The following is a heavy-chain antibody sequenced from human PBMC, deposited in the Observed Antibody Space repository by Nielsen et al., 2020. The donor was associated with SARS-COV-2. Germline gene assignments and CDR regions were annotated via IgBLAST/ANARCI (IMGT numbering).Heavy chain of an antibody. J-gene: IGHJ4*02. CDR1: GFGLSNYW. CDR2: IDYEGSLT. D-gene: IGHD3-9*01. Sequence: GESLKISCAASGFGLSNYWMYWVRQSPEKGLMWVAHIDYEGSLTSYADSVKGRSTISRDNAKNIVYLQMNSLRVEDTAVYYCVRRNILDYWGQGTLVTVSS. V-gene: IGHV3-74*01. CDR3: VRRNILDY.